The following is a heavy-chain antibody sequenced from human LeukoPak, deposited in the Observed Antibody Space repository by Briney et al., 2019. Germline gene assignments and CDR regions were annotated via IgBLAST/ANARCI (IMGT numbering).Heavy chain of an antibody. J-gene: IGHJ4*02. Sequence: GGSLRLSCAASGFTFSSYSMNWVRQAPGKGLEWVSSISSSSSYIYYADSVKGRFTISRDNAKNSLYLQMNSLRAEDTAVYYCWPITMVRGVTNFDYWGQGTLVTVSS. D-gene: IGHD3-10*01. CDR2: ISSSSSYI. CDR1: GFTFSSYS. CDR3: WPITMVRGVTNFDY. V-gene: IGHV3-21*04.